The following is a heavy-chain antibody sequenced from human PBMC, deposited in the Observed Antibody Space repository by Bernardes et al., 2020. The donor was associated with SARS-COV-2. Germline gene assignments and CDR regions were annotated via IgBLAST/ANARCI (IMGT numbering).Heavy chain of an antibody. J-gene: IGHJ3*01. V-gene: IGHV4-59*08. D-gene: IGHD1-26*01. CDR3: ARHPPREWAVLGEFDY. CDR2: IYYTGST. CDR1: GASIGRYY. Sequence: SETLSLTCTVSGASIGRYYWSWIRQPPGKGLEWIGYIYYTGSTNYNPSLKSRVTMSIGTSKTQFSLKLSSVTAADTAVYYCARHPPREWAVLGEFDYWGQGQWSPSLQ.